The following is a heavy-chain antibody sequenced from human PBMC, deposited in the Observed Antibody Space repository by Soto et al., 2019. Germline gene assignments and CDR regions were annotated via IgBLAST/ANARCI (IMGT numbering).Heavy chain of an antibody. CDR1: SVSITSSNW. J-gene: IGHJ5*01. Sequence: SETLSLTCDVSSVSITSSNWWTWVRQPPGKGLEWLGKISHSGTVNYNATLRSRVTISVDKPKNQLSLKLMSVTAADTAVYYCARDYDGFDYWG. D-gene: IGHD3-16*01. CDR2: ISHSGTV. V-gene: IGHV4-4*02. CDR3: ARDYDGFDY.